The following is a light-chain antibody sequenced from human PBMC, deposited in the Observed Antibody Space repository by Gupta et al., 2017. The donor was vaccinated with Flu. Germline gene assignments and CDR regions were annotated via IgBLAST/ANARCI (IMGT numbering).Light chain of an antibody. CDR3: QQRSNWPPFT. J-gene: IGKJ3*01. V-gene: IGKV3-11*01. CDR1: RSVTTY. CDR2: DTS. Sequence: EILLTQSPATLSLSPGERATLSCRASRSVTTYLAWYQQKPGQAPRLLIYDTSNRATGIPARFSGSGSGTDFTLTTSSLEPEDFAVYYCQQRSNWPPFTFGPGTRVDI.